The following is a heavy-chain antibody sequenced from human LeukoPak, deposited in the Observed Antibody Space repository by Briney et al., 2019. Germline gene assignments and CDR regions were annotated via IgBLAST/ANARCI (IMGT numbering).Heavy chain of an antibody. J-gene: IGHJ4*02. CDR2: IYYSGST. Sequence: SETLSLTCTVSGGSISSHYWSWIRQPPGKGLEWIGYIYYSGSTNCNPSLKSRVTISVDTSKNQFSLKLSSVTAADTVFYYCARYYFDSSGYYSFDFWGQGTLVTVSS. CDR3: ARYYFDSSGYYSFDF. V-gene: IGHV4-59*11. CDR1: GGSISSHY. D-gene: IGHD3-22*01.